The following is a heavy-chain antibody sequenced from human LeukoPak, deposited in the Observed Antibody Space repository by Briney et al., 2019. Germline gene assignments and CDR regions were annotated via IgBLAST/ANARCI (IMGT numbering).Heavy chain of an antibody. J-gene: IGHJ5*02. D-gene: IGHD5-24*01. CDR1: GFGFGIFA. CDR2: IFGNGAGI. CDR3: VKDRTPDGFYSNDL. V-gene: IGHV3-23*01. Sequence: GGSLRLSCAASGFGFGIFAMNWVRQAPGKGLEWVSVIFGNGAGIQYADSVKGWFSISRDNSENVLFLQMNSLRAEDTAVYYCVKDRTPDGFYSNDLWGQGTLVTVSS.